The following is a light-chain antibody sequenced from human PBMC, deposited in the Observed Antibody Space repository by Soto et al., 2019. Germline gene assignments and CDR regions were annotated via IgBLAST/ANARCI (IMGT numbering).Light chain of an antibody. CDR2: AAS. V-gene: IGKV1-39*01. CDR3: QPRDSTPYT. J-gene: IGKJ2*01. Sequence: DIQMNQSPSSLSASLRDRVTITFRASQIISRYLNWYQQKPGKANKLLIYAASSLQSGVPSRFSGSGSVTDFTLTISRLHPADCATYYCQPRDSTPYTVGQGTKLEI. CDR1: QIISRY.